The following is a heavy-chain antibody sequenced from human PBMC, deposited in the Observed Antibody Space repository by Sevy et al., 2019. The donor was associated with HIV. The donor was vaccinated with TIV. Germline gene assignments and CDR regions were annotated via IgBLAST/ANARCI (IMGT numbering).Heavy chain of an antibody. CDR3: ARGTVLLWFGELLTIGGYFDY. CDR2: IYYSGST. J-gene: IGHJ4*02. CDR1: GGSISSGDYY. D-gene: IGHD3-10*01. Sequence: SETLSLTCTVSGGSISSGDYYWSWIRQPPGKGLEWIGYIYYSGSTYYHPSLKSRVTISVDTSKNQFSLKLSSVTAAETAVYYCARGTVLLWFGELLTIGGYFDYWGQGTLVTVSS. V-gene: IGHV4-30-4*01.